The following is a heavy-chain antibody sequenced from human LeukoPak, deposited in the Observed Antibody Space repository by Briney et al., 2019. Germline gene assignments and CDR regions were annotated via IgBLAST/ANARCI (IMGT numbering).Heavy chain of an antibody. CDR3: ALDYDSSGYHNFDY. D-gene: IGHD3-22*01. J-gene: IGHJ4*02. CDR1: GGSISSSNW. CDR2: IYHSGST. Sequence: SGTLSLTCAVSGGSISSSNWWSWVRQPPGKGLEWIGEIYHSGSTYYNPSLKSRVTISVDRSKNQFSLKLSSVTAADTAVYYCALDYDSSGYHNFDYWGQGTLVTVSS. V-gene: IGHV4-4*02.